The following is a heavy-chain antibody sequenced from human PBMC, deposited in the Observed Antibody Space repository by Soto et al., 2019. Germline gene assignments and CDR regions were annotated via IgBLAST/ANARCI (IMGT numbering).Heavy chain of an antibody. Sequence: GGSLRLSCAASGLTFSNYWMSWVRQAPGRGLEWVANIKQDGSEKYYVDSVRGRFTTSRDNAKNSLYLQMNSLRVEDTAVYYCARVAALEGSGKFDPWGQGTLVTVSS. V-gene: IGHV3-7*04. CDR1: GLTFSNYW. J-gene: IGHJ5*02. CDR2: IKQDGSEK. D-gene: IGHD3-10*01. CDR3: ARVAALEGSGKFDP.